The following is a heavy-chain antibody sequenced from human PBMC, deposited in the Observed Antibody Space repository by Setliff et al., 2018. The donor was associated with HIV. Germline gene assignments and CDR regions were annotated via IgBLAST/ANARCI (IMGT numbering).Heavy chain of an antibody. J-gene: IGHJ4*02. CDR1: GGSFSDNY. Sequence: SETLSLTCAVYGGSFSDNYWSWIRQPPGKGLEWIGEINHRGRTNQSPSLGSRITISIDTSKNQFSLKLRSVTAADTAVYYCARDLGHGGDSDYWGQGTLVTV. CDR3: ARDLGHGGDSDY. D-gene: IGHD2-21*02. V-gene: IGHV4-34*01. CDR2: INHRGRT.